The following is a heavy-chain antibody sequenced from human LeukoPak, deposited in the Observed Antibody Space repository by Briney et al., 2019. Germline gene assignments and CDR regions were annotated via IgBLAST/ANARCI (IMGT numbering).Heavy chain of an antibody. CDR2: IYYSGST. D-gene: IGHD2-15*01. V-gene: IGHV4-59*08. J-gene: IGHJ3*02. CDR1: GGSINSYY. CDR3: VRHLSAGRPAFDI. Sequence: SETLPLTCTVSGGSINSYYWSWIRQSPGKGLEWIGYIYYSGSTNYNPSLKSRVTISVDTSNNKFSLKLTSLTAADTAVYYCVRHLSAGRPAFDIWGQGTMVTVSS.